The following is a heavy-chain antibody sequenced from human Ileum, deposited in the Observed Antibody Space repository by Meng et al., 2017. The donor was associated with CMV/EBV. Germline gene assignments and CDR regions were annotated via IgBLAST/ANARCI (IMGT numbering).Heavy chain of an antibody. CDR3: AKEIVAFGELFYFDY. V-gene: IGHV3-7*03. CDR1: EFTFSSYW. J-gene: IGHJ4*02. D-gene: IGHD3-10*01. Sequence: GESLKISCEASEFTFSSYWMNWVRQAPGKGLEWVAKIKQDGSEKYYVDSVKGRFTISRDNAKNSLYLQMNSLRADDTAVYYCAKEIVAFGELFYFDYWGQGTLVTVSS. CDR2: IKQDGSEK.